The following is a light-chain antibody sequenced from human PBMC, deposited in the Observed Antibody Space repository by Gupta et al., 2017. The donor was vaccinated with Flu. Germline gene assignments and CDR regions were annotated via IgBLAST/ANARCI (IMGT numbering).Light chain of an antibody. Sequence: DTQMTPSPSSLSASVGDRVTIPCRASQSISNYLNWYQHKPQKAPRLLIYAASKSQSGVPSRFSGRGSATYFTLTISMLQPEDFANYYCQQSDSSPRKFGQGTKVEIK. V-gene: IGKV1-39*01. CDR1: QSISNY. CDR2: AAS. J-gene: IGKJ1*01. CDR3: QQSDSSPRK.